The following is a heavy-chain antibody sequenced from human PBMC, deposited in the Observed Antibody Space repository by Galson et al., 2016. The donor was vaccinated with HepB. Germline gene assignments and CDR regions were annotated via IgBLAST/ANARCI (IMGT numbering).Heavy chain of an antibody. J-gene: IGHJ3*02. Sequence: SVKVSCKASGYTLSNYGISWVRQAPGQGLEWMGWISANDGDTRYRQKFRDRMTMTTDTSTSTAYMEVTTLGSDDSAVYYCAGDSRDDILTGRNIFDIWGQGTMVTVSS. V-gene: IGHV1-18*01. CDR1: GYTLSNYG. CDR2: ISANDGDT. CDR3: AGDSRDDILTGRNIFDI. D-gene: IGHD3-9*01.